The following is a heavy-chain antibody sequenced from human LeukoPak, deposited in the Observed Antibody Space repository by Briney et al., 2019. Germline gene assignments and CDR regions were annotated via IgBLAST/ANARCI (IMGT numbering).Heavy chain of an antibody. D-gene: IGHD4-23*01. J-gene: IGHJ6*02. Sequence: SETLSLTCAVSGGSISSSNRWSWVRQPPGKGLEWIGEIYHSGSTNYNPSLKSRVTISVDKSKNQFSLKLSSVTAADTAVYYCARDRVSLVVTLGYYYYGMDVWGQGTTVTVSS. CDR2: IYHSGST. CDR3: ARDRVSLVVTLGYYYYGMDV. V-gene: IGHV4-4*02. CDR1: GGSISSSNR.